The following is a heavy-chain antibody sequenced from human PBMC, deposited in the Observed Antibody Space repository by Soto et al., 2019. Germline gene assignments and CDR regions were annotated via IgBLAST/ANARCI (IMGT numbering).Heavy chain of an antibody. D-gene: IGHD3-10*01. CDR3: ATDHPRPRNWFGELFLGPVYNGFAP. CDR1: GYTLTELS. CDR2: FDPEDGET. Sequence: VKVSCKVSGYTLTELSMHWVRQAPGKGLEWMGGFDPEDGETIYAQKFQGRVTMTEDTSTDTAYMELSSLRSEDTAVYYCATDHPRPRNWFGELFLGPVYNGFAPWGKGTLVPVSS. V-gene: IGHV1-24*01. J-gene: IGHJ5*02.